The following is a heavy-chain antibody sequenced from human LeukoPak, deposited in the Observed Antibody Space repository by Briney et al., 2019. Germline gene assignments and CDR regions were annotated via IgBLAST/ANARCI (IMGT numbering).Heavy chain of an antibody. V-gene: IGHV4-39*01. CDR3: ASVRRGFGESSKYYAYYYMGV. D-gene: IGHD3-10*01. CDR2: IYYSGST. Sequence: PSETLSLTCTVSGVSISSSSYYWGWIRQPPGKGLEWIGNIYYSGSTYYNPSLKSRVTISLDTSKNQFSLKLSSVTAADTAVYYCASVRRGFGESSKYYAYYYMGVWGKGTTVTVSS. CDR1: GVSISSSSYY. J-gene: IGHJ6*03.